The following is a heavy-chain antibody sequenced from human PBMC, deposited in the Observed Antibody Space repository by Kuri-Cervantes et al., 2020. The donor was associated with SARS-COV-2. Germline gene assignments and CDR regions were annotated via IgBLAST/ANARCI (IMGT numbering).Heavy chain of an antibody. D-gene: IGHD4-17*01. CDR2: ISSSGSYI. J-gene: IGHJ4*02. CDR1: GFTFSSYS. CDR3: ARDAVYGDYDTTHFDY. V-gene: IGHV3-21*01. Sequence: GGSLRLSCAASGFTFSSYSMNWVRQAPGKGLEWVSSISSSGSYIYYADSVKGRFTISRDNAKNSLYLQMNSLRAEDTAVYYCARDAVYGDYDTTHFDYWGQGTLVTVSS.